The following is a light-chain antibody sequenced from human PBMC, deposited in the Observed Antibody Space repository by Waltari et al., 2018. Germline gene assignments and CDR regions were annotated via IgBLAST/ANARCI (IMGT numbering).Light chain of an antibody. Sequence: QLVLTQSPSASASLGASVKLTCTLSSGHSTNIIAWLQQQPEQGPRYLMNVNSDGSHNKGVGIPDRFSGSSSGAERYLTSSSLQSEDEADYYCQTGGHGTWVFGGGTRLTVL. CDR2: VNSDGSH. CDR1: SGHSTNI. J-gene: IGLJ3*02. V-gene: IGLV4-69*01. CDR3: QTGGHGTWV.